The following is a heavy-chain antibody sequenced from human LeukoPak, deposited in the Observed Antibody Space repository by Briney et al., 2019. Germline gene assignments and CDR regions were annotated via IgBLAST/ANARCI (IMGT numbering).Heavy chain of an antibody. Sequence: ASVKVSCKASGYTFTGYYMHWVRQAPGQGLEWMGWINPNSGGTNYAQKFQGRVTMTRDTSISTAYMELSRLRSDDTAVYYCARVLGYCSSTSCFRGDYYYYYYVDVWGKGTTVTVSS. V-gene: IGHV1-2*02. CDR1: GYTFTGYY. D-gene: IGHD2-2*01. CDR2: INPNSGGT. CDR3: ARVLGYCSSTSCFRGDYYYYYYVDV. J-gene: IGHJ6*03.